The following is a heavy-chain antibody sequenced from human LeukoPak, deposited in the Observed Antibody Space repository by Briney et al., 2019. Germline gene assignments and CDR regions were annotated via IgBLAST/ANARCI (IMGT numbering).Heavy chain of an antibody. CDR3: TGVSDYYDSSGYFRDY. D-gene: IGHD3-22*01. V-gene: IGHV3-15*01. CDR1: GFTFSNAW. J-gene: IGHJ4*02. Sequence: KSGGSLRLSCAASGFTFSNAWMSWVRQAPGKGLEWVGRIKSKTDGGTTDYAAPVKGRFTISRDDSKNTLYLQTNSLKTEDTAVYYCTGVSDYYDSSGYFRDYWGQGTLVTVSS. CDR2: IKSKTDGGTT.